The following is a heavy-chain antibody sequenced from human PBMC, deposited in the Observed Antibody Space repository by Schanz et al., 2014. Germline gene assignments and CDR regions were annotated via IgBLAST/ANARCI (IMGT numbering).Heavy chain of an antibody. CDR2: ISSSSGTI. J-gene: IGHJ6*04. V-gene: IGHV3-48*01. D-gene: IGHD2-2*01. Sequence: EVQLVESGGGVVQPGGSLRLSCATSGFTFITYTMNWVRQAPEKGLEWVSYISSSSGTIYYADSVKGRFTISRDNAKNLLYLQMNGLRAEDTAVYFCARDLSSLIQGDVWGKGTTVTVSS. CDR1: GFTFITYT. CDR3: ARDLSSLIQGDV.